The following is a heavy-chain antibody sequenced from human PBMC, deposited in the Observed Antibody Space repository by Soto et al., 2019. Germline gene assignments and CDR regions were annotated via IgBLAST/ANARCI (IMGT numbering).Heavy chain of an antibody. D-gene: IGHD4-17*01. V-gene: IGHV3-21*01. CDR2: ITTLGTNI. CDR3: ARGPKITTVVTHFDY. Sequence: EVQLVESGGGLVKPGGSLRLSCAASGFSFSSFSMNWVRQAPGKGLEWVSSITTLGTNIYYADSVKGRVTISRDNAKNSLYLQMNNLRAEDTAVYYCARGPKITTVVTHFDYWGQGALVTGSS. J-gene: IGHJ4*02. CDR1: GFSFSSFS.